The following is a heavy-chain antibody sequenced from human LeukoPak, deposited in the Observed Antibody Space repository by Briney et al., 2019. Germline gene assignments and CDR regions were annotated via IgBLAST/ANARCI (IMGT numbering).Heavy chain of an antibody. Sequence: PGRSLRLSCAASGFTFSSYGMHWVRQAPGKGLEWVAVIWYDGSNKYYADSVKGRFTISRDNSKNTLYLQMNSLRAEDTAVYYCARDNGGLLWFRELLFYFDYWGQGTLVTVSS. V-gene: IGHV3-33*01. D-gene: IGHD3-10*01. CDR3: ARDNGGLLWFRELLFYFDY. J-gene: IGHJ4*02. CDR2: IWYDGSNK. CDR1: GFTFSSYG.